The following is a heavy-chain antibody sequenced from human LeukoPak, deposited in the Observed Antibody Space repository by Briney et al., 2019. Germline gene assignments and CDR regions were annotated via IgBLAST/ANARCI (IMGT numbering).Heavy chain of an antibody. CDR2: IYTSGST. V-gene: IGHV4-61*02. D-gene: IGHD3-3*01. CDR3: ARHLIGDYDFWSGDGAPFDP. Sequence: PSQTLSLTCTVSGGSISSGSYYWSWIRQPAGKGLEWIGRIYTSGSTNYNPSLKSRVTISVDTSKNQFSLKLSSVTAADTAVYYCARHLIGDYDFWSGDGAPFDPWGQGTLVTVSS. J-gene: IGHJ5*02. CDR1: GGSISSGSYY.